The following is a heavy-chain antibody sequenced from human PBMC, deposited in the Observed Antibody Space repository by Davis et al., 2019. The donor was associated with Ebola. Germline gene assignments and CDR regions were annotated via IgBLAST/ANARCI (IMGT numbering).Heavy chain of an antibody. V-gene: IGHV1-18*01. CDR3: ARDLNYYGSGNYYNEDRGDGMDV. CDR2: ISAYNGNT. D-gene: IGHD3-10*01. Sequence: ASVKVSCKASGYTFTSYGISWVRQAPGQGLEWMGWISAYNGNTNYAQKLQGRVTITADKSTSIVYMELTGLRSEDTAVYYCARDLNYYGSGNYYNEDRGDGMDVWGQGTTVIVSS. J-gene: IGHJ6*02. CDR1: GYTFTSYG.